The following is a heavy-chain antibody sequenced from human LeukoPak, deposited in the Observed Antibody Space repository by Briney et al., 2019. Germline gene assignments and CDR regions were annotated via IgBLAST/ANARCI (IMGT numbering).Heavy chain of an antibody. V-gene: IGHV1-18*01. CDR1: GFTFTRYD. Sequence: ASVKVSCKASGFTFTRYDINWVRQATGQGLEWMGWISAYNGNTNYAQKLQGRVTMTTDTSTSTAYMELRSLRSDDTAVYYCARVSGYSGYEFFDYWGQGTLVTVSS. J-gene: IGHJ4*02. CDR3: ARVSGYSGYEFFDY. CDR2: ISAYNGNT. D-gene: IGHD5-12*01.